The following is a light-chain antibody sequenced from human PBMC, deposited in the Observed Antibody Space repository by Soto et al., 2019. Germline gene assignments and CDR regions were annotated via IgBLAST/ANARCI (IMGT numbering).Light chain of an antibody. CDR3: QHYYSSPLK. J-gene: IGKJ1*01. Sequence: ELVLPHSPGTLSLSPGERATLSFRASQTINNNYLAWYQQKPGQAPRLVIYSASSRATAIPDRFSARGSGTDFTLTISRLEPEDVAVYYCQHYYSSPLKFGQGTKVNIK. CDR1: QTINNNY. V-gene: IGKV3-20*01. CDR2: SAS.